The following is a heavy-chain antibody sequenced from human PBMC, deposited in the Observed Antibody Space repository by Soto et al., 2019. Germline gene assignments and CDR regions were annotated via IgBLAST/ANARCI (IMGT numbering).Heavy chain of an antibody. D-gene: IGHD4-17*01. Sequence: QVQLQQWGAGLLKPSETLSLTCAVYGGSISNYYWSWIRQPPGKWLEWIGEINHSGSTNYNPSLKSRVTISVDSSKNQFSLKLSSVTAADTAVYYCAGSLGAVTTKAGAYWGQGTLVTVSS. J-gene: IGHJ4*02. CDR1: GGSISNYY. CDR2: INHSGST. CDR3: AGSLGAVTTKAGAY. V-gene: IGHV4-34*01.